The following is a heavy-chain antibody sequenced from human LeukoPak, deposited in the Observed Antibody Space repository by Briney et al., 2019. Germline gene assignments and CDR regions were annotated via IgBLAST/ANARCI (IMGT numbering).Heavy chain of an antibody. Sequence: GESLKISCKGFGYRFTSYWIGWVRQMPGKGLEWMGIIYPGDSDIRYSPSFQGQVTISADKSISTAYVQWTILKASDTAIYYCARLDYFDSSGYSIGSHVPGLYFFDYWGQGTLLTVSS. J-gene: IGHJ4*02. V-gene: IGHV5-51*01. CDR1: GYRFTSYW. D-gene: IGHD3-22*01. CDR2: IYPGDSDI. CDR3: ARLDYFDSSGYSIGSHVPGLYFFDY.